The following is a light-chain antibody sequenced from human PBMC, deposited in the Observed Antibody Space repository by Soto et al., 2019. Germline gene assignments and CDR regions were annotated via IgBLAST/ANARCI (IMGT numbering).Light chain of an antibody. CDR2: DNN. Sequence: QSVLTQPPSVSAAPGQKVTISCSGSSSNIGNNYVSWYQQLPGTAPKILIYDNNKRPSGIPDRFSSSKSGTSATLGITGFQTGDEADYYCGTWDSSLSAYVFGTGTKVTVL. V-gene: IGLV1-51*01. CDR1: SSNIGNNY. J-gene: IGLJ1*01. CDR3: GTWDSSLSAYV.